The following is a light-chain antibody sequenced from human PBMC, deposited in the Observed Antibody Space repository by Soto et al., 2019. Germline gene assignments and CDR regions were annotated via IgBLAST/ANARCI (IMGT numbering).Light chain of an antibody. V-gene: IGKV1-39*01. CDR1: QGISSY. CDR2: KAS. Sequence: DIQMTQSPSTLSASVGDRVTITCRASQGISSYLAWYQQKPGKAPKLLIYKASTLKSGVPSRFSGSGSGTDFTLTISSLQPEDFATYYCQQSYSTPITFGQGTRREIK. J-gene: IGKJ5*01. CDR3: QQSYSTPIT.